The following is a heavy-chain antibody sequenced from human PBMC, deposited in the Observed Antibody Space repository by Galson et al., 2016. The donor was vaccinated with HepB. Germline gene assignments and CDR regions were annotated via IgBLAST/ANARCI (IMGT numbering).Heavy chain of an antibody. CDR2: TYYRSKWYN. CDR1: GDSVSSNSAA. J-gene: IGHJ4*02. D-gene: IGHD5-12*01. Sequence: CAISGDSVSSNSAAWNWIRQSPSRGPEWLGRTYYRSKWYNDYPVSVKSRIIINPDTSKNQFSLQLKSVTPEDTAVYYCGRGYARGIDYWGQGILVTVSS. V-gene: IGHV6-1*01. CDR3: GRGYARGIDY.